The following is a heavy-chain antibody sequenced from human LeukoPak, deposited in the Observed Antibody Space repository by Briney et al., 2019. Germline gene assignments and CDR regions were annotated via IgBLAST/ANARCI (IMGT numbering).Heavy chain of an antibody. CDR1: GFTVSSNY. Sequence: GGSLRLSCAASGFTVSSNYMSWVRQAPGKGLEWVAVIWYDGSNKYYADSVKGRFTISRDNSKNTLYLQMDSLRAEDTAVYYCASPGYSYGSPGHYGMDVWGQGTTVTVSS. V-gene: IGHV3-33*08. CDR2: IWYDGSNK. CDR3: ASPGYSYGSPGHYGMDV. D-gene: IGHD5-18*01. J-gene: IGHJ6*02.